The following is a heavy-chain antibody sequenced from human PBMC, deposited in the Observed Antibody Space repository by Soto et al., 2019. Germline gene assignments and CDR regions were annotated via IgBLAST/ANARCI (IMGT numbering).Heavy chain of an antibody. CDR3: ARDGGGITMIVGYYCGMDV. Sequence: GGSLGLSCAASGFTLSNYAMPWVRQAPGKGVGGVGVISYDGGNKYYADSVKGRFNISRENSMNTLYLQMNSLRDENKAVYYCARDGGGITMIVGYYCGMDVWGQATTGKVPS. CDR1: GFTLSNYA. CDR2: ISYDGGNK. V-gene: IGHV3-30-3*01. D-gene: IGHD3-22*01. J-gene: IGHJ6*02.